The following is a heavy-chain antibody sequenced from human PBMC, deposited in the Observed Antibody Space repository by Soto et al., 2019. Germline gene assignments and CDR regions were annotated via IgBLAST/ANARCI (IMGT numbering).Heavy chain of an antibody. V-gene: IGHV4-30-4*01. Sequence: SETLSLTCTVSGGSISSGDYYWSWIRQPPGKGLEWIGYIYYSGSTYYNPSLKSRVTISVDTSTNQFSLKLSSVTAADTAVYYCAREITIFGVARPYFDYWGQGTLVTVSS. CDR1: GGSISSGDYY. J-gene: IGHJ4*02. D-gene: IGHD3-3*01. CDR2: IYYSGST. CDR3: AREITIFGVARPYFDY.